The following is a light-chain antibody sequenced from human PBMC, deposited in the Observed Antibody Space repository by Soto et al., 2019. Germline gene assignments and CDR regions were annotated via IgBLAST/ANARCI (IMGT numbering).Light chain of an antibody. V-gene: IGLV1-40*01. Sequence: QSALTQPASVSGAPGQRVTISCTGSSSNIGAGYDVHWYHQLPGTAPTLLIYGSYNRPSGVPDRFSGSKSGTSASLAITGLQAEDEADYYCQSYDSSLSAYVFGTGTKVTI. CDR3: QSYDSSLSAYV. CDR1: SSNIGAGYD. J-gene: IGLJ1*01. CDR2: GSY.